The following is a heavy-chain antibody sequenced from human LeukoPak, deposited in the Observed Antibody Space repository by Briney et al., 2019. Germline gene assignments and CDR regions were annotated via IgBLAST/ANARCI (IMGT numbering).Heavy chain of an antibody. V-gene: IGHV4-4*07. Sequence: SETLSLTCTVSGGSISNYYWSWIRQPAGKGLEWIGRIYSSGTTIYNPSLKSRVTMSVDTSKNQFSLKLSSVTAADTAVYFRASGSSGYDPWGQGTLVTVSS. J-gene: IGHJ5*02. D-gene: IGHD5-12*01. CDR3: ASGSSGYDP. CDR2: IYSSGTT. CDR1: GGSISNYY.